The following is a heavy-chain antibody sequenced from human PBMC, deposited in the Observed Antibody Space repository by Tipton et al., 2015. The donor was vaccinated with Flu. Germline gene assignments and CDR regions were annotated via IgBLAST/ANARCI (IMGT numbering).Heavy chain of an antibody. CDR1: GNSIGINYY. CDR2: IHRSGNT. Sequence: TLSLTCSVSGNSIGINYYWAWIRQPPGKGLEWLGNIHRSGNTYYNSSLKSRGTISLDKSNNQFYLRLVSVTATDTAVYYCARQDYSNYVSDPKSWFDPWGQGTLVAVSS. CDR3: ARQDYSNYVSDPKSWFDP. V-gene: IGHV4-38-2*01. J-gene: IGHJ5*02. D-gene: IGHD4-11*01.